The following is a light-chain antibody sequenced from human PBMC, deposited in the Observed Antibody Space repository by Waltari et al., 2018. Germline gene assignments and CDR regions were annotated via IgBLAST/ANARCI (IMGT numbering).Light chain of an antibody. J-gene: IGKJ2*01. CDR1: PYIGNY. V-gene: IGKV1-39*01. Sequence: DIQMTQSPSSLSTSVGDRVTITCRASPYIGNYLHWYHQNPGKAPKLLIYTASSLKTGSPSRVSGRGSGTDFTLTISSLQPEDFATYYCQQTYTTPYTFGQGTKLEIK. CDR3: QQTYTTPYT. CDR2: TAS.